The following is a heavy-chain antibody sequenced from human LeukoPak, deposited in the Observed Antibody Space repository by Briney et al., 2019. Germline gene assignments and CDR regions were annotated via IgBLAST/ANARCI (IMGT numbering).Heavy chain of an antibody. V-gene: IGHV3-33*01. D-gene: IGHD2-15*01. CDR2: IWYDGSNK. J-gene: IGHJ6*02. Sequence: PGGSLRLSCAASGFTFSSYGMHWVRQAPGKGLEWVAVIWYDGSNKYYADSVKGRFTISRDNSKNTLYLQMNSLRAEDTAVYYCARGRGDYYYYGMDVWGQGTTVTVSS. CDR3: ARGRGDYYYYGMDV. CDR1: GFTFSSYG.